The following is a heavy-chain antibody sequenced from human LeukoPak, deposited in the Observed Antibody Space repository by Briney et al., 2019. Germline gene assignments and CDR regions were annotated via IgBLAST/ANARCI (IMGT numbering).Heavy chain of an antibody. V-gene: IGHV3-53*01. Sequence: GESLRLSCAASGFTFTTYWMSWVRQAPGKGLEWVSVIYSGGSTYYADSVKGRFTISRDNSKNTLYLQMNSLRAEDTAVYYCARASGGSYEALDYWGQGTLVTVSS. CDR3: ARASGGSYEALDY. D-gene: IGHD1-26*01. CDR1: GFTFTTYW. CDR2: IYSGGST. J-gene: IGHJ4*02.